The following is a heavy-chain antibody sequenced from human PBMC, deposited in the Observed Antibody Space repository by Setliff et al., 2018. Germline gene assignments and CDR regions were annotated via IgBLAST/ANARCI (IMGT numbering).Heavy chain of an antibody. CDR1: GGSISSGDYY. V-gene: IGHV4-30-4*08. J-gene: IGHJ4*02. Sequence: SETLSLTCTVSGGSISSGDYYWSWIRQPPGKGLEWVGYIYSSGSTYYNPSLKSRVSISVDTSKNQFSLKLSSVTAADTAVYYCARESRYYYDNLGTLDYWGQGTLVTSPQ. CDR3: ARESRYYYDNLGTLDY. D-gene: IGHD3-22*01. CDR2: IYSSGST.